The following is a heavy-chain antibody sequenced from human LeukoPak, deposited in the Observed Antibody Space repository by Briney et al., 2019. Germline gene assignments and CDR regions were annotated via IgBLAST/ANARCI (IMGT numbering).Heavy chain of an antibody. CDR3: ARGLTEYFYYYMDV. CDR1: GYTFTGYY. V-gene: IGHV1-2*02. CDR2: INPNSGGT. Sequence: GASVKVSCKASGYTFTGYYMHWVRQAPGQGLEWMGWINPNSGGTNYAQKFQGRVTMTRDTSISTAYMELSRLRSDDTAVYNCARGLTEYFYYYMDVWGKGTTVTVSS. J-gene: IGHJ6*03.